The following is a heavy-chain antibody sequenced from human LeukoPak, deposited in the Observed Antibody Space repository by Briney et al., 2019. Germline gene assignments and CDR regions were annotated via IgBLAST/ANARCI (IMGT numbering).Heavy chain of an antibody. CDR1: GGSISSGSYY. CDR2: IYTSGST. V-gene: IGHV4-61*02. Sequence: SQTLSLTCTVSGGSISSGSYYWSWIRQPAGKGLEWIGRIYTSGSTNYNLSLKSRVTISVDTSKNQFSLKLSSVTAADTAVYYCASLRRVTVTNSYNWFDPWGQGTLVTVSS. D-gene: IGHD4-17*01. CDR3: ASLRRVTVTNSYNWFDP. J-gene: IGHJ5*02.